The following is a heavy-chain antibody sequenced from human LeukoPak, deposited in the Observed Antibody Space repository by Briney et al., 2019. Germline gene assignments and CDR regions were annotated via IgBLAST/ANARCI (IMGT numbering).Heavy chain of an antibody. J-gene: IGHJ4*02. V-gene: IGHV3-21*06. D-gene: IGHD1-14*01. Sequence: AGGSLRLSCTASGLTFSTSGFNWVRQAPGKGLEWVASIGPTGSDRYHADSIKGRFTISRDDANNFLYLQMNSLRAEDTAVYYCATETNGRHYDYWGQGTLLTVSS. CDR2: IGPTGSDR. CDR3: ATETNGRHYDY. CDR1: GLTFSTSG.